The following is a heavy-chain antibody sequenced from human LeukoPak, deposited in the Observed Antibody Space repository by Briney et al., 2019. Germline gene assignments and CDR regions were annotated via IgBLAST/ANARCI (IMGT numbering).Heavy chain of an antibody. Sequence: GSSVKVSCKASGGTFSSYAISWVRQAPGQGLEWMGWISAYNGNTNYAQKLQGRVTMTTDTSTSTAYMELRSLRSDDTAVYYCARRPEWVWGSYRSSYFDYWGQGTLVTVSS. CDR1: GGTFSSYA. CDR3: ARRPEWVWGSYRSSYFDY. V-gene: IGHV1-18*01. D-gene: IGHD3-16*02. J-gene: IGHJ4*02. CDR2: ISAYNGNT.